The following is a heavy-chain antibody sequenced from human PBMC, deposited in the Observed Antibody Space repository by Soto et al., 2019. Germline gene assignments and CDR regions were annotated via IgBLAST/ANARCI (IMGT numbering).Heavy chain of an antibody. Sequence: QLQLQESGSGLVKPSQTLSLTCAVSGGSISSGGYSWSWIRQPPGKGLEWIGYIYHRGSTYYNPSLKSRVTIAVDRSKNQFSLKLSSVTAADTAVYYCAREAGDYGDYVNWFDPWGQGTLVTVSS. J-gene: IGHJ5*02. CDR2: IYHRGST. CDR3: AREAGDYGDYVNWFDP. CDR1: GGSISSGGYS. D-gene: IGHD4-17*01. V-gene: IGHV4-30-2*01.